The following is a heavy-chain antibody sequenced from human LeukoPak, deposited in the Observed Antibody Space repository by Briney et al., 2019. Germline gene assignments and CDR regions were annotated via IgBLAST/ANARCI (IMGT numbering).Heavy chain of an antibody. CDR2: VNPNSGHT. V-gene: IGHV1-8*01. CDR3: ARGAPGSYCSGGSCPYFDY. Sequence: ALVKVSCKASGYTFTSYDINWVRQATGQGLEWMGWVNPNSGHTGYAQKFQGGVTMTRNTSITTAYMELSSLTSEDTAVYYCARGAPGSYCSGGSCPYFDYWGQGTLVSVSS. D-gene: IGHD2-15*01. J-gene: IGHJ4*02. CDR1: GYTFTSYD.